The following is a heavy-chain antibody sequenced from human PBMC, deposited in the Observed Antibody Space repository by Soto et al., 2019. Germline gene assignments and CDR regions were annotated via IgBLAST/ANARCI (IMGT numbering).Heavy chain of an antibody. J-gene: IGHJ4*02. CDR1: GFTFSGSA. D-gene: IGHD1-7*01. CDR2: IRSKSNSYAT. V-gene: IGHV3-73*02. Sequence: EVQLVESGGGLVQPGGSLKLSCAASGFTFSGSAMHWVRQASGKGLEWVGRIRSKSNSYATAYAASVKGRFTISRDDSKNMAYLQMISLKTEDTAVYYCTRSVTGTIAHFDYWGQGTLVTVSS. CDR3: TRSVTGTIAHFDY.